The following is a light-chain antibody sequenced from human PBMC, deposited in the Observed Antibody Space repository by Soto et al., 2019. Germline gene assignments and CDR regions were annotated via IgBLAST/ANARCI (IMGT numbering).Light chain of an antibody. CDR1: SSDVGGYNY. CDR3: SSYTSSSTRPYG. V-gene: IGLV2-14*01. J-gene: IGLJ1*01. CDR2: DVS. Sequence: QTALTQPASVYGSPGQSITISCTGTSSDVGGYNYVSWYQQHPGKAPKLMIYDVSNRPSGVSNRFSGSKSGKTASLTISGLQAEDEADYYCSSYTSSSTRPYGFGTGTKLTVL.